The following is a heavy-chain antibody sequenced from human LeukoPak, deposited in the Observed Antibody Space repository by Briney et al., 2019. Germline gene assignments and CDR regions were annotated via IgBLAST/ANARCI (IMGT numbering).Heavy chain of an antibody. Sequence: SQTLSLTCAISGDSVSSNSGVWTWIRQSPSRGFKWLGRTFYRSKWYNHYAVSVKSRITINPDTSKNQFSLQLNSVTPEDTAVYYCAREAAAGWVDYWGQGTLVTVSS. CDR1: GDSVSSNSGV. V-gene: IGHV6-1*01. CDR2: TFYRSKWYN. CDR3: AREAAAGWVDY. D-gene: IGHD6-13*01. J-gene: IGHJ4*02.